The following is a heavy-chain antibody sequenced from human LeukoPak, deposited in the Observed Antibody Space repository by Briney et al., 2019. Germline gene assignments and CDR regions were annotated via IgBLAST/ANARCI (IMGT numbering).Heavy chain of an antibody. D-gene: IGHD5-12*01. CDR1: GFTVSSSY. CDR2: IYSGGST. J-gene: IGHJ4*02. CDR3: ARGGDGGFSKDS. Sequence: GGSLRLSCAASGFTVSSSYMRWVRQAPGKGLEWVSVIYSGGSTYYADSVRGRFTISRDNSKKTLYLQMNSLRAEDTAVYSCARGGDGGFSKDSWGQGTLVTVSS. V-gene: IGHV3-66*01.